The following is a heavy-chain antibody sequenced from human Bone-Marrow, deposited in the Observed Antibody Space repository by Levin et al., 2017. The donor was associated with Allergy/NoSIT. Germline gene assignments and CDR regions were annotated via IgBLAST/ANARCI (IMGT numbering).Heavy chain of an antibody. Sequence: SGGSLRLSCAASGFTFSSYSMNWVRQAPGKGLEWVSSISSSSSYIYYADSVKGRFTISRDNAKNSLYLQMNSLRAEDTAVYYCARDNGTVTSDYYYGMDVWGQGTTVTVSS. J-gene: IGHJ6*02. CDR3: ARDNGTVTSDYYYGMDV. CDR2: ISSSSSYI. CDR1: GFTFSSYS. V-gene: IGHV3-21*01. D-gene: IGHD4-17*01.